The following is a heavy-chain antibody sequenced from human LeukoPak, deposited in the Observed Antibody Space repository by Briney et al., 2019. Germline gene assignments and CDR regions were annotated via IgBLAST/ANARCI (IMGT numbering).Heavy chain of an antibody. CDR3: AKSDSSGYYQLYFDY. J-gene: IGHJ4*02. CDR1: GFTFSSYS. V-gene: IGHV3-23*01. D-gene: IGHD3-22*01. Sequence: GGSLRLSCAASGFTFSSYSMNWVRQAPGKGLEWVSAISGSGGSTYYADSVKGRFTISRDNSKNTLYLQMNSLRAEDTAVYYCAKSDSSGYYQLYFDYWGQGTLVTVSS. CDR2: ISGSGGST.